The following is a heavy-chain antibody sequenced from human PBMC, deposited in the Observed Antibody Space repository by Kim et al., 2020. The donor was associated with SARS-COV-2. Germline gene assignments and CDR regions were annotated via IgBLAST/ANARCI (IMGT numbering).Heavy chain of an antibody. V-gene: IGHV4-39*01. CDR1: GGSISTSRYY. D-gene: IGHD2-15*01. CDR2: IYYSGAT. CDR3: ARLPSLECSDVSCYSGVVDD. Sequence: SETLSLTCTVSGGSISTSRYYWGWIRQPPGKGLEWIGSIYYSGATYYNPSLKSRVNISVDTSKNQLSLKLSSVTAADTAVYYCARLPSLECSDVSCYSGVVDDWGQGTLVTVSS. J-gene: IGHJ4*02.